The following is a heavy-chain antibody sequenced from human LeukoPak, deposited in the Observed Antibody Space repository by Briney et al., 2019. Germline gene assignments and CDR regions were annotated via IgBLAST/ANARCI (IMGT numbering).Heavy chain of an antibody. J-gene: IGHJ5*02. CDR2: IVPIFGTA. Sequence: SVKVSCKASGGTFSSYAISWVRQAHGQGLEWMGRIVPIFGTANYAQKFQGRVTITTDESTSTAYMELSSLRSEDTAVYYCARERGDDIVVVVAATTWFDPWGQGTLVTVSS. CDR3: ARERGDDIVVVVAATTWFDP. D-gene: IGHD2-15*01. V-gene: IGHV1-69*05. CDR1: GGTFSSYA.